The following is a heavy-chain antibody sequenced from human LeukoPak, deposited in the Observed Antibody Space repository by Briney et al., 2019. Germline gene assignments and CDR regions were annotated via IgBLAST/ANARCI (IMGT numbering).Heavy chain of an antibody. V-gene: IGHV1-2*06. J-gene: IGHJ4*02. Sequence: AASVTVSCKASGYTFTGYYMHWVRQAPGQGLEWMGRINPNNGGTNCAQKFQGRVTMTGDTSISTAYMELNSLRSDDTAMYYCARESGSYHGNDYWGQGTLVTVSS. CDR2: INPNNGGT. CDR3: ARESGSYHGNDY. D-gene: IGHD1-26*01. CDR1: GYTFTGYY.